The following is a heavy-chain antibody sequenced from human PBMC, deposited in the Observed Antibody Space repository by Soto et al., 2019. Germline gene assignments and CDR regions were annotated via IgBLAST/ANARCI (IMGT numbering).Heavy chain of an antibody. CDR2: IIPIFGTA. D-gene: IGHD2-15*01. CDR1: GGTFSSYA. CDR3: ARDLSLGYCSGGSCSNYFDY. V-gene: IGHV1-69*12. J-gene: IGHJ4*02. Sequence: QVQLVQSGAEVKKPGSSVKVSCKASGGTFSSYAISWVRQAPGQGLEWMGGIIPIFGTANYAQKFQGRVTITADESTSTAYMELSSLRSEDTAVYYCARDLSLGYCSGGSCSNYFDYWGQGTLVTVSS.